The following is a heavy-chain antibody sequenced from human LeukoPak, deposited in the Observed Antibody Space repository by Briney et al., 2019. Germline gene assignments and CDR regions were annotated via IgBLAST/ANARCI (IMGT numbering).Heavy chain of an antibody. CDR2: IIGSGGNT. Sequence: RSGGSLRLSCAASGFTFSTYAMGWVRQAPGKGLEWVSGIIGSGGNTHYADSVKGRFTISRDNSRNTPFLQMNSLRAEDTAEYYCARLLGYCTGGSCYFPLNYYFDYWGQGTLVTVSS. CDR1: GFTFSTYA. J-gene: IGHJ4*02. D-gene: IGHD2-15*01. V-gene: IGHV3-23*01. CDR3: ARLLGYCTGGSCYFPLNYYFDY.